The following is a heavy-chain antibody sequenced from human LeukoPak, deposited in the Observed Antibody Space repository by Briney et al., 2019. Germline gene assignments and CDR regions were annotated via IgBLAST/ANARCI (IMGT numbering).Heavy chain of an antibody. CDR3: ARTVQLWLRNNYFDY. D-gene: IGHD5-18*01. CDR1: GFTFSSYS. J-gene: IGHJ4*02. V-gene: IGHV3-21*01. CDR2: ISSSSSYI. Sequence: PGGSLRLSCAASGFTFSSYSMNWVRQAPGKGLEWVSSISSSSSYIYYADSVKGRFTISRDNAKNSLYLQMNSLRAEDTAVYYCARTVQLWLRNNYFDYWGQGTLVTVSS.